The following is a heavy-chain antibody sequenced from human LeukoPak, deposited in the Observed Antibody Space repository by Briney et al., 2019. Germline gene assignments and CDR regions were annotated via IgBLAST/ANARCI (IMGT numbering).Heavy chain of an antibody. CDR1: GGSIRGYY. CDR2: IYYSGST. J-gene: IGHJ3*02. V-gene: IGHV4-59*01. Sequence: SETLSLTCNVSGGSIRGYYWSWIRQPPGKGLEWIGYIYYSGSTNYNPSLKSRVTISVDTSKNQFSLKLSSVTAADTAVYYCARVDSGWYYVGNAFDTWGQGTMVTVSS. D-gene: IGHD6-19*01. CDR3: ARVDSGWYYVGNAFDT.